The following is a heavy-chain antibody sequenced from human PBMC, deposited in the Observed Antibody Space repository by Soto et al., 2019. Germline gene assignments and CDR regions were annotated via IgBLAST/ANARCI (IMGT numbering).Heavy chain of an antibody. V-gene: IGHV3-64D*08. CDR3: DLFGFWACYPSLYHFYNMNL. J-gene: IGHJ6*02. D-gene: IGHD2-2*02. CDR2: ITTNGDTT. Sequence: EVQLVESGGALVQPGGSLRLSCSASGFTFSSYTMHWVRQAPGKGLEYVSAITTNGDTTFYAGSVKGIVTISRDNSRKTLYLQMSSLRTEDTAMYYCDLFGFWACYPSLYHFYNMNLWGQGTTVVVSS. CDR1: GFTFSSYT.